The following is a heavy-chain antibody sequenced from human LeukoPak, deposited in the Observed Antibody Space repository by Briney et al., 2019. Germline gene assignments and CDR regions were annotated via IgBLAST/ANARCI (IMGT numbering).Heavy chain of an antibody. CDR2: TYYRSTWYN. D-gene: IGHD2-21*02. V-gene: IGHV6-1*01. J-gene: IGHJ4*02. CDR3: ERVFGYCGGDCYYFAY. CDR1: GDSVSSNSAA. Sequence: PSQTLSLTCAISGDSVSSNSAAWNWIRQSPSRGLEWLGRTYYRSTWYNDYAVSVKSRITINPDTSKNQFSLQLNSVTPEDTAVHYCERVFGYCGGDCYYFAYGAQEPLVPVSS.